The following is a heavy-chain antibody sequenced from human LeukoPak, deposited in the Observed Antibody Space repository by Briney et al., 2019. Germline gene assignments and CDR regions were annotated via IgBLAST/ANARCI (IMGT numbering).Heavy chain of an antibody. CDR3: ARDSIPSTIAVAGAPFDY. V-gene: IGHV3-64*01. Sequence: SGGSLRLSCAASGFTFSSYAMHWVRQAPGKGLEYVSAFSSNGGSTYYANSVKGRFTISRDNSKNTLYLQMGSLRAEDMAVYYCARDSIPSTIAVAGAPFDYWGQGTLVTVSS. J-gene: IGHJ4*02. D-gene: IGHD6-19*01. CDR2: FSSNGGST. CDR1: GFTFSSYA.